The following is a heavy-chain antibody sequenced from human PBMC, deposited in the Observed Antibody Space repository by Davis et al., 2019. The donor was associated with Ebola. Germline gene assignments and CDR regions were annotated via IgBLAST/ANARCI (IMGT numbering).Heavy chain of an antibody. CDR2: IYYRGST. D-gene: IGHD3-22*01. Sequence: PSETLSLTCTVAGGSISSYYWSWIRQPPGKGLEWIGYIYYRGSTNYNPSLKSRVTISVYTSKNQFSLKLSSVTAADTAVYYCARGALGYYDSSGLLFDYWGQGTLVTVSS. J-gene: IGHJ4*02. CDR3: ARGALGYYDSSGLLFDY. CDR1: GGSISSYY. V-gene: IGHV4-59*01.